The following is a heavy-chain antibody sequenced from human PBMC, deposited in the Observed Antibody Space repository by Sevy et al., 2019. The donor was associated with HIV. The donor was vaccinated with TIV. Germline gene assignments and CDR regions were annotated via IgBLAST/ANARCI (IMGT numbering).Heavy chain of an antibody. Sequence: ASVKVSCEAFGYKFTDYYIHWVRQAPGQGLEWMGWIESVSGDTNYAWRFEGRVTLTRDPSINTAYMELSRLTSDDTDIYFCARDVAPSGDHRFDHWGQGALVTVSS. CDR2: IESVSGDT. J-gene: IGHJ4*02. CDR3: ARDVAPSGDHRFDH. D-gene: IGHD2-21*01. V-gene: IGHV1-2*02. CDR1: GYKFTDYY.